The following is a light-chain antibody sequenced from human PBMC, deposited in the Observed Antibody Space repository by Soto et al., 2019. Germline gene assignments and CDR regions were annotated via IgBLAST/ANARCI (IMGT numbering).Light chain of an antibody. CDR1: QGISSY. CDR2: AAS. CDR3: QQYYSYPPT. Sequence: IQLTQSPSSLSASVVDRVTITFRASQGISSYLAWYQQKPGKAPKLLIYAASTLQSGVPSRFSGSGSGTDFTLTISCLQSEDFATYYCQQYYSYPPTFGQGTKVDI. V-gene: IGKV1-8*01. J-gene: IGKJ1*01.